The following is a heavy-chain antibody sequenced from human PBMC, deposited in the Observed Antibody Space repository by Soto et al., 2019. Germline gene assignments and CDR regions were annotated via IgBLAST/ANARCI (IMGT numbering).Heavy chain of an antibody. CDR2: IIPIFGTA. CDR3: ARDRYYYDSSGQPGLYYYYYGMDV. Sequence: GASVKVSCKASGGTFSSYAISWVRQAPGQGLEWMGGIIPIFGTANYAQKFQGRVTITADESTSTAYMELSSLRSEDTAVYYCARDRYYYDSSGQPGLYYYYYGMDVWGQGTTVTVSS. D-gene: IGHD3-22*01. CDR1: GGTFSSYA. J-gene: IGHJ6*02. V-gene: IGHV1-69*13.